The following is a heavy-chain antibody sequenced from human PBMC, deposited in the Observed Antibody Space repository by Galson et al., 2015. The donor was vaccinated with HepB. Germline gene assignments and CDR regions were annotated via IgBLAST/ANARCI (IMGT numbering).Heavy chain of an antibody. J-gene: IGHJ4*02. CDR1: GFTFSSYW. V-gene: IGHV3-74*01. CDR3: ARDRTTAPGLDY. Sequence: SLRLSCAASGFTFSSYWMHWVRQAPGKGLVWVSRINSDGSSTSYADSVKGRFTISRDNAKNTLYLQMNSLRAEDTAVYYCARDRTTAPGLDYWGQGTLVTVSS. D-gene: IGHD1-7*01. CDR2: INSDGSST.